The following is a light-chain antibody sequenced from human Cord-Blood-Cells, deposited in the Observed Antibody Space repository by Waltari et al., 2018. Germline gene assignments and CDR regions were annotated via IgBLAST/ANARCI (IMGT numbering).Light chain of an antibody. CDR3: SSYTSSSTRV. J-gene: IGLJ1*01. CDR1: SSDVGGYNY. Sequence: QSALTQPASVSGSPGHSITISCTGTSSDVGGYNYVSWYQQHPGKAPKLMIYDVSNRPSGVSNRFSGSKSGNTASLTISGLQAEDEADYYCSSYTSSSTRVFGTGTKVTVI. V-gene: IGLV2-14*01. CDR2: DVS.